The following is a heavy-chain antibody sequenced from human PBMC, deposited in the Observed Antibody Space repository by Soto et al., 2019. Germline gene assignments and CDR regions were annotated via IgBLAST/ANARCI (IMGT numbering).Heavy chain of an antibody. CDR1: GGSINSYY. J-gene: IGHJ6*02. CDR3: ARHLDPYFYGMDV. CDR2: IYYSGTT. Sequence: PSETLSLTCIVPGGSINSYYWSWIRQPPGKGLEWIGYIYYSGTTNYNPSLKSRVTTSVDTAKNLFSLKLNSVTAADTAVYYCARHLDPYFYGMDVWGQGTTVTVSS. V-gene: IGHV4-59*01. D-gene: IGHD1-1*01.